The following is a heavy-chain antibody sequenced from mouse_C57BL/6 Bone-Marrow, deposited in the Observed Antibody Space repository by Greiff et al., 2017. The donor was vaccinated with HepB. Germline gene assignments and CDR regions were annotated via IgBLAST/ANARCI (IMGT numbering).Heavy chain of an antibody. J-gene: IGHJ3*01. CDR1: GYTFPDDY. Sequence: EVQLQQSGPVLVKPGASVKKSCKASGYTFPDDYTNWVKQIHGKSLEWIGVINPYNGGTSYNQKFKGKATLTVDKSSSTAYMELNSLTSEDSAVYYCSRSPFYDSIALFAYWGQATLVTVSA. V-gene: IGHV1-19*01. D-gene: IGHD1-1*01. CDR3: SRSPFYDSIALFAY. CDR2: INPYNGGT.